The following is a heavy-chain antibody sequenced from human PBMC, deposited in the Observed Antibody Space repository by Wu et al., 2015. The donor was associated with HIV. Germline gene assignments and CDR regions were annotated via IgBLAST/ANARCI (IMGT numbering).Heavy chain of an antibody. J-gene: IGHJ4*02. CDR3: ARWFGYCSGGSCYLPDY. CDR2: ISAYNGNT. Sequence: QVQLVQSGTEVKKPGSSVKVSCKASGGTFSNYAICWVRQASGQGLEWMGWISAYNGNTNYAQKLQGRVTMTTDTSTSTAYMELRSLRSDDTAVYYCARWFGYCSGGSCYLPDYWGQGTCRPSPQ. D-gene: IGHD2-15*01. V-gene: IGHV1-18*01. CDR1: GGTFSNYA.